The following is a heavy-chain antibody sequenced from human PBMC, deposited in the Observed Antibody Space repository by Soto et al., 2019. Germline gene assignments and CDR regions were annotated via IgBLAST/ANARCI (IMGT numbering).Heavy chain of an antibody. J-gene: IGHJ4*02. CDR3: ARDKITGLFDY. CDR1: GGSFSGYY. CDR2: INHSGST. V-gene: IGHV4-34*01. Sequence: QVQLQQWGAGLLKPSETLSLTCAVYGGSFSGYYWTWIRQPPGTGLEWIGEINHSGSTNYNPSLKXRXTXSXXTSKSQFSLKLTSVTAADTAVYYCARDKITGLFDYWGQGTLVTVSS. D-gene: IGHD2-8*02.